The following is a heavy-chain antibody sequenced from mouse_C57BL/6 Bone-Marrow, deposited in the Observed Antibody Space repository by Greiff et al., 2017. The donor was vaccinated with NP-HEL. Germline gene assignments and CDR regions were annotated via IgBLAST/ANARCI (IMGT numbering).Heavy chain of an antibody. D-gene: IGHD2-4*01. J-gene: IGHJ3*01. Sequence: EVQLVESGPELVKPGASVKISCKASGYSFTDYNMNWVKQSNGKSLEWIGVINPNYGTTSYNQKFQGKATLTVDQSSSTAYMQLNSLTSEDAAVYYCARWDDYGAWFAYWGQGTLVTVSA. CDR2: INPNYGTT. V-gene: IGHV1-39*01. CDR3: ARWDDYGAWFAY. CDR1: GYSFTDYN.